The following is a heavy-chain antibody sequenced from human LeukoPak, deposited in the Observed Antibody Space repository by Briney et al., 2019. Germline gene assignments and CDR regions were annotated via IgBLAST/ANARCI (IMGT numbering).Heavy chain of an antibody. CDR2: IDPNSGAT. J-gene: IGHJ4*02. V-gene: IGHV1-2*02. Sequence: GASVKVSCKASGYTFTGYFMHWMRQAPGQGLDWMGWIDPNSGATNYAQKFQGRVTMTRDTSISTAYMELSRLTSDDTAVYYCARDVSPDSSGNPDYWGQGTLVTVSS. CDR1: GYTFTGYF. CDR3: ARDVSPDSSGNPDY. D-gene: IGHD3-22*01.